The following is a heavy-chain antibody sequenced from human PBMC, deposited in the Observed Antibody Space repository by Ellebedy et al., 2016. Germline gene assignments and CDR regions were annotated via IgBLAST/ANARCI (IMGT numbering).Heavy chain of an antibody. J-gene: IGHJ4*02. CDR1: GFTFKIYA. Sequence: GGSLRLSCAASGFTFKIYAMNWVRQAPGTGLEWVSAISDSGINTFYSDSVKGRFTISRDNSKNTLYLQRDSRGADDTAIYYCVIDLATKGLAWPPVKDFWGQGVLVTVSS. CDR2: ISDSGINT. V-gene: IGHV3-23*01. D-gene: IGHD1-1*01. CDR3: VIDLATKGLAWPPVKDF.